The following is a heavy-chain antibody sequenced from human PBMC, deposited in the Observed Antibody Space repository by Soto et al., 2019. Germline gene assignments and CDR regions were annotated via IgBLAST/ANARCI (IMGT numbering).Heavy chain of an antibody. D-gene: IGHD6-19*01. Sequence: PGGSLRLSCAASGFTFSSYGMHWVRQAPGKGLEWVAVISYDGSNKYYADSVKGRFTISRDSSKNTLYLQMNSLRAEDTAVYYCAKNSGWFTAWGQGTLVTVSS. CDR1: GFTFSSYG. CDR2: ISYDGSNK. J-gene: IGHJ5*02. CDR3: AKNSGWFTA. V-gene: IGHV3-30*18.